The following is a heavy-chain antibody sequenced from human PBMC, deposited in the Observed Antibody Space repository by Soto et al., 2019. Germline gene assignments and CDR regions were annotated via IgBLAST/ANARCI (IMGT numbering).Heavy chain of an antibody. CDR3: ARRNTAMASFDY. CDR1: GGSISSSSYY. J-gene: IGHJ4*02. CDR2: IYYSGST. D-gene: IGHD5-18*01. Sequence: SETLSLTCTVSGGSISSSSYYWGWIRQPPGKGLEWIGSIYYSGSTYYNPSLKSRVTISVDTSKNQFSLKLSSVTAADTAVYYCARRNTAMASFDYRGQGTRVTVSS. V-gene: IGHV4-39*01.